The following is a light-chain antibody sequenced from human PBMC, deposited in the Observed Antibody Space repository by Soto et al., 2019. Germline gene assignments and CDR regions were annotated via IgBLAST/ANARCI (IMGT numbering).Light chain of an antibody. CDR3: QQYNDWPPLT. CDR1: QSIRTN. CDR2: DAS. J-gene: IGKJ4*01. Sequence: EIMMTQSPATVSVSPGERATLSCRASQSIRTNVAWYQQKPCQALRLLIYDASTRATGLSSRFSGSGSGTEFTLTISSLQSEDVAIYYCQQYNDWPPLTFGGGTRLEI. V-gene: IGKV3-15*01.